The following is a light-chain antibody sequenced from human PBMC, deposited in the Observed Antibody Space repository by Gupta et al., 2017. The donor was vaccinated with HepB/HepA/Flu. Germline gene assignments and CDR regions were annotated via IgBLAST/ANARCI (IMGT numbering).Light chain of an antibody. CDR3: SSFTGTNTLVI. CDR1: SSDVGTYNS. J-gene: IGLJ2*01. V-gene: IGLV2-14*03. Sequence: QSALTQPASVSGSPGQSLTISCTGTSSDVGTYNSVSWYQQYPGKAPKLLIYDDSKRPSWLSNRFSGSKSGNTASLTISGLQAEDEAEYYCSSFTGTNTLVIFGGGNKLTVL. CDR2: DDS.